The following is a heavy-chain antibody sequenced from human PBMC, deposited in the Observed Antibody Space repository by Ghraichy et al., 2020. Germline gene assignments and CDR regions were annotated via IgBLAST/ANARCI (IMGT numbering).Heavy chain of an antibody. Sequence: GGSLRLSCAASGFTFSSSGMHWVRQAPGKGLEWVAVIWYDGSNKYYADSVKGRFTISRDNSKNTLYLQMNSLRAEDTAVYYCARDFLLGVVVAATPFGYYYGMDVWGQGTTVTVSS. V-gene: IGHV3-33*01. CDR2: IWYDGSNK. J-gene: IGHJ6*02. D-gene: IGHD2-15*01. CDR3: ARDFLLGVVVAATPFGYYYGMDV. CDR1: GFTFSSSG.